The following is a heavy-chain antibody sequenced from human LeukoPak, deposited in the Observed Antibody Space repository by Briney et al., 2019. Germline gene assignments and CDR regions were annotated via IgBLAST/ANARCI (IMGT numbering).Heavy chain of an antibody. CDR1: GLIFSSYG. CDR3: AKPVIPSAYQGTYYMDV. V-gene: IGHV3-30*02. D-gene: IGHD3-16*01. CDR2: IRHDESKT. Sequence: GESLRLSCAAPGLIFSSYGMHWVRQAPGEGLQWVAYIRHDESKTFYAGSVKGRFTISRDNSKNTLYLQMHSLRAENTALYYCAKPVIPSAYQGTYYMDVWGKGTTVTVSS. J-gene: IGHJ6*03.